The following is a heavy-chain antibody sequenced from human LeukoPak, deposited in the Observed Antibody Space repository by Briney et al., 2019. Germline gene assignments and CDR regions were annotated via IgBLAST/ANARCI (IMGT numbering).Heavy chain of an antibody. CDR2: IYSGGHI. J-gene: IGHJ2*01. Sequence: EPGGSLRLSCAASGFSVSSNYMSWVRKTPGKGLEWVSGIYSGGHIYYADSVKGRFTISRDNSKNTLYLQMNSLRAEDTAVYYCAKGLSIFVVYFDLWGRGTLVSVSS. CDR1: GFSVSSNY. CDR3: AKGLSIFVVYFDL. D-gene: IGHD2-15*01. V-gene: IGHV3-53*01.